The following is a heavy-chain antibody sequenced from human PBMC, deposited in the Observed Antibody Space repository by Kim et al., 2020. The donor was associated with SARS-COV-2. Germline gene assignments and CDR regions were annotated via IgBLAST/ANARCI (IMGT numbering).Heavy chain of an antibody. Sequence: GGSLRLSCAASGFDLEDYAMHWVRQAPGKGLEWVSVISWDSGSIDYADSVKGRFTISRDNAKNSLYLQMNSLRAEDTAFYYCAKGPHDCRPYIRYFQHWGQGTLVTVSS. V-gene: IGHV3-9*01. CDR2: ISWDSGSI. J-gene: IGHJ1*01. CDR3: AKGPHDCRPYIRYFQH. CDR1: GFDLEDYA. D-gene: IGHD2-21*02.